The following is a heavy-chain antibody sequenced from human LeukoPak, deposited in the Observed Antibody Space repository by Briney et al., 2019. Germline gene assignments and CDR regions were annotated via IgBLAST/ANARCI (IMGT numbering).Heavy chain of an antibody. D-gene: IGHD2-2*02. CDR3: AKDCLGGTSCYTFDC. V-gene: IGHV3-23*01. CDR2: ISASGGST. CDR1: GFTFSSYA. J-gene: IGHJ4*02. Sequence: PGGSLRLSCAASGFTFSSYAMSWVRQAPGKGLEWVSTISASGGSTNYADSVKGRLTISRDNSKNTLYLQINNLRAEDTAVYYCAKDCLGGTSCYTFDCWGQGTLVTVSS.